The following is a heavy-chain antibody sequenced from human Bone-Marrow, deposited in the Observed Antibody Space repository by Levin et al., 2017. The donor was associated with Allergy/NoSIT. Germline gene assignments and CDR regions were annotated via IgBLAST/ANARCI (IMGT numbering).Heavy chain of an antibody. J-gene: IGHJ4*02. Sequence: PSETLSLTCAVYGGSFSGYYWSWIRQPPGKGLEGIGEINHSGSTNYNPPLKSRVTISVDTSKNQFSLKLSSVTAADTAVYYCAGYSGWYRRFDYWGQGTLVTVSS. CDR3: AGYSGWYRRFDY. V-gene: IGHV4-34*01. CDR2: INHSGST. D-gene: IGHD6-19*01. CDR1: GGSFSGYY.